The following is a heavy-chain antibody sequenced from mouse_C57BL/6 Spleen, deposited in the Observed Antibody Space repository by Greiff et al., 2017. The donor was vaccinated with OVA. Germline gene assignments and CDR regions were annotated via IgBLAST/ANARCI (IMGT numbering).Heavy chain of an antibody. J-gene: IGHJ3*01. Sequence: EVMLVESGEGLVKPGGSLKLSCAASGFTFSSYAMSWVRQTPEKRLEWVAYISSGGDYIYYADTVKGRFTISRDNARNTLYLQMSSLKSEDTAMYYCTREGYYYGSKGFAYWGQGTLVTVSA. CDR2: ISSGGDYI. V-gene: IGHV5-9-1*02. CDR3: TREGYYYGSKGFAY. CDR1: GFTFSSYA. D-gene: IGHD1-1*01.